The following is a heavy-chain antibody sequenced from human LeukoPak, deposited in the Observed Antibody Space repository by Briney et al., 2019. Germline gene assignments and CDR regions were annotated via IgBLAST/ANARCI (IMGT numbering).Heavy chain of an antibody. CDR2: IYSGGNT. J-gene: IGHJ4*02. V-gene: IGHV3-66*01. D-gene: IGHD3-10*01. CDR1: GFTVSSNY. CDR3: ARARNHYYCSGSYYNTRGPYYFDY. Sequence: HPGGSPRLSCAASGFTVSSNYMSWVRQAPGKGLEWVSVIYSGGNTYYADSVKGRLTISRDNSKNTMYLQMNSMRAEDTAVYYCARARNHYYCSGSYYNTRGPYYFDYWGQGTLLTVSS.